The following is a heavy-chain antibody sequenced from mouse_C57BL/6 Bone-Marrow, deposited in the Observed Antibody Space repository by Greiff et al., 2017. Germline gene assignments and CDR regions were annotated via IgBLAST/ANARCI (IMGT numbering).Heavy chain of an antibody. CDR1: GFTFSSYA. Sequence: EVQLVESGGGLVKPGGSLKLSCAASGFTFSSYAMSWVRQTPEKRLEWVATISDGGSYSYYPDNVKGRFTISRDNARNNLYLQMSHLKSEDTAMYYCARGMRVRYCDVWGTGTTVTVSS. CDR2: ISDGGSYS. CDR3: ARGMRVRYCDV. V-gene: IGHV5-4*01. J-gene: IGHJ1*03. D-gene: IGHD2-3*01.